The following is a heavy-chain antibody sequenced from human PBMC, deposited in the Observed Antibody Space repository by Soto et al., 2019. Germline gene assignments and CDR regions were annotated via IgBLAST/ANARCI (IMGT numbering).Heavy chain of an antibody. CDR3: ARDEPFCGGDCSRTFDI. D-gene: IGHD2-21*02. J-gene: IGHJ3*02. CDR2: INAGNGNT. CDR1: GYTFTSYA. Sequence: GASVKVSCKASGYTFTSYAMHWVRQAPGQRLEWMGWINAGNGNTKYSQKFQGRVTITRDTSASTAYMELSSLRSEDTAVYYCARDEPFCGGDCSRTFDIWGQGTMVTVSS. V-gene: IGHV1-3*01.